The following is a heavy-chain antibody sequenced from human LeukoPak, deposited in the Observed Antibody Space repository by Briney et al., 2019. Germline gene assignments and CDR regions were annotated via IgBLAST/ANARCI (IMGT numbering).Heavy chain of an antibody. D-gene: IGHD3-22*01. CDR1: GFTFSSYA. V-gene: IGHV3-23*01. Sequence: GGSLRLSCVASGFTFSSYAMSWVRQAPGKGLEWVSAISGSGGSTYYADSVKGRFTISRDNSKNTLYLQMNSLRAEDTAVYYCAKATDRVVYNPMDVWGKGTTVTVSS. CDR2: ISGSGGST. J-gene: IGHJ6*03. CDR3: AKATDRVVYNPMDV.